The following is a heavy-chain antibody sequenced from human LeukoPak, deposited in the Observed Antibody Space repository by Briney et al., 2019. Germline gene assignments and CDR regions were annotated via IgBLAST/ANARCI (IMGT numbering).Heavy chain of an antibody. CDR3: ARWDMVRGNFDY. CDR2: IYTSGST. Sequence: PSQTLSLTCTVSGGSISSGSYYWSWIRQPAGKGLEWIGRIYTSGSTNYNPSLKSRVTISVDTSKYQFSLKLSSATAADTAVYYCARWDMVRGNFDYWGQGTLVTVSS. J-gene: IGHJ4*02. CDR1: GGSISSGSYY. V-gene: IGHV4-61*02. D-gene: IGHD3-10*01.